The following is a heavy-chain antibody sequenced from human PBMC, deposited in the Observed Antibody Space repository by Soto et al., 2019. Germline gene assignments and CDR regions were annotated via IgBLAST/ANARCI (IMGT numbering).Heavy chain of an antibody. CDR2: IYYSGST. D-gene: IGHD5-18*01. CDR3: ARVGRSDTAMVNYYYGMDV. J-gene: IGHJ6*02. V-gene: IGHV4-31*03. CDR1: GGSISSGGYY. Sequence: SETLSLTCTVSGGSISSGGYYWSWIRQHPGKGLEWIGYIYYSGSTYYNPSLKSRVTISVDTSKNQFSLKLSSVTAADTAVYYCARVGRSDTAMVNYYYGMDVWGQGTTVTVSS.